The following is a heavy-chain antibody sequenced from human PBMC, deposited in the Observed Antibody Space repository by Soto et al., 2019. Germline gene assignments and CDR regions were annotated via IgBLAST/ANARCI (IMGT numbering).Heavy chain of an antibody. Sequence: QVQLVQSGAEVKKPVASVKVSCEASGYSFIDYYIHWVRQAPGQGFEWMGRISPKSAGTDYAKKFEDRVTLTWDTSINTAYIELSSLKSDDTAVYYCARPPGYISDWYYFDLWGQGTRVTVSS. CDR1: GYSFIDYY. V-gene: IGHV1-2*02. CDR2: ISPKSAGT. D-gene: IGHD3-9*01. J-gene: IGHJ4*02. CDR3: ARPPGYISDWYYFDL.